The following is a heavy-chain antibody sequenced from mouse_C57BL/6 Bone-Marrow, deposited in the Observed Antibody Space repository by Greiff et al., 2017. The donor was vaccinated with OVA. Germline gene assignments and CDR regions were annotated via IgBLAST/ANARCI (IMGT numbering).Heavy chain of an antibody. J-gene: IGHJ3*01. Sequence: QVQLQQPGTELVKPGASVKLSCKASGYTFTSYWMHWVKQRPGQGLEWIGNINSSNGGTNYNEKFKSKATLTVDKSSSTAYMQLSSLTSEDSAVYYCARKNYSSDDLAYWGQGTLVTVSA. D-gene: IGHD2-5*01. V-gene: IGHV1-53*01. CDR3: ARKNYSSDDLAY. CDR2: INSSNGGT. CDR1: GYTFTSYW.